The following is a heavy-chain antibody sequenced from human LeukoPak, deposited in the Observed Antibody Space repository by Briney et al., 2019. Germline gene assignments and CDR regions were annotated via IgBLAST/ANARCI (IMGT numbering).Heavy chain of an antibody. D-gene: IGHD1-26*01. CDR1: GYTFTGYY. CDR2: INPNSGGT. J-gene: IGHJ4*02. V-gene: IGHV1-2*02. CDR3: TSGSYYRDYFDY. Sequence: ASVKVSCKASGYTFTGYYMHWVRQAPGQGLEWMGWINPNSGGTNYAQKFQGRVAMTRDTSISTAYMELSRLRSDDTAVYYCTSGSYYRDYFDYWGQGTLVTVSS.